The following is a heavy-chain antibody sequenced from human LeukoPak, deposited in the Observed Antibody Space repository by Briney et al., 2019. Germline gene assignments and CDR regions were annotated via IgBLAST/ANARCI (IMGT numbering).Heavy chain of an antibody. J-gene: IGHJ4*02. CDR1: GFTFSSYS. CDR2: ISSSSSTI. CDR3: ARMPAYYYDSSGYYSNG. V-gene: IGHV3-48*01. Sequence: PGGSLRLSCAASGFTFSSYSMNWVRQAPGKGLEWVSYISSSSSTIYYADSVKGRFTISRDSAKNSLYLQMNSLRAEDTAVYYCARMPAYYYDSSGYYSNGRGQGTLVTVSS. D-gene: IGHD3-22*01.